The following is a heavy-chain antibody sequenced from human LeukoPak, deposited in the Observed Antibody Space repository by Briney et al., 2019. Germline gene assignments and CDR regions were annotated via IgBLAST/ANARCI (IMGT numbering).Heavy chain of an antibody. D-gene: IGHD4-23*01. J-gene: IGHJ4*02. Sequence: SETLSLTCAVYGGSFSVYYWCWIRQPPGEGLGWIGSIYYSGSTYYNPSLKSRVTISVDTSKNQFSLKLSSVTAADTAVYYCAYSSGNSFFDYWGQGTLVTVSS. CDR3: AYSSGNSFFDY. V-gene: IGHV4-34*01. CDR1: GGSFSVYY. CDR2: IYYSGST.